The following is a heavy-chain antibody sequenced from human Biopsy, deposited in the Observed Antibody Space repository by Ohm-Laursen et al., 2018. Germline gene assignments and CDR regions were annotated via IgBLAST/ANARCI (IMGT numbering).Heavy chain of an antibody. CDR2: INPHTGVT. D-gene: IGHD5/OR15-5a*01. V-gene: IGHV1-2*05. CDR3: ARPSGGVSTIGFDP. Sequence: GSSVKVSCKASGYDFLDFHIHWGRQVPGQGLEWIGHINPHTGVTKYAQKFLDRITMTGDTSISTAYMDLSRLTSADPGIYYCARPSGGVSTIGFDPWGQGTLVAVSS. J-gene: IGHJ5*02. CDR1: GYDFLDFH.